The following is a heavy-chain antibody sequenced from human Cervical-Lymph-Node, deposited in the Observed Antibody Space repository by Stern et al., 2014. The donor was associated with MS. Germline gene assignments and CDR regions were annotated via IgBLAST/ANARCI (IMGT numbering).Heavy chain of an antibody. J-gene: IGHJ4*02. CDR1: GFRFSSYG. V-gene: IGHV3-30*03. Sequence: VQLVESGGGVVQPGRSLRLSCEASGFRFSSYGIHWVRQAPGKGLEWVAVISYDRSNPRHGVCVKGLFTISRDNSKNMLFLHMNCLSAEDTAVYYCVTGRGYMSGQPDFDYWGQGALVTVTS. CDR3: VTGRGYMSGQPDFDY. CDR2: ISYDRSNP. D-gene: IGHD5-18*01.